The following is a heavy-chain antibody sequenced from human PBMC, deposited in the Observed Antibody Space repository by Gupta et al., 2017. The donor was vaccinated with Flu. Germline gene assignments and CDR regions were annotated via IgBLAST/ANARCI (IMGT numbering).Heavy chain of an antibody. CDR3: AREYSSSSGRAFDI. Sequence: EVQLVESGGGLVQPGGSLRLSCAAAGFPFSTYSMNWVRQAPGKGLEWVSYVRSAGGTVYYADSVKGRFTISRDNANNSLYLQMNSLRDEDTAVYYCAREYSSSSGRAFDIWGQGTMVTVSS. CDR2: VRSAGGTV. CDR1: GFPFSTYS. D-gene: IGHD6-6*01. J-gene: IGHJ3*02. V-gene: IGHV3-48*02.